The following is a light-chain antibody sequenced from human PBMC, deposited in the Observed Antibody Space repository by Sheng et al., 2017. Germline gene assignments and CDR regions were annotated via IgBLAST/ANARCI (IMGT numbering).Light chain of an antibody. CDR3: QQSYSNPSAH. CDR1: QSISSY. Sequence: DIQMTQSPSSLSASVGDRVTITCRASQSISSYLNWYQQKPGKAPKLLIYAASSLQSGVPSRFSGSGSGTDFTLTISSLQPEDFATYYCQQSYSNPSAHFVGGTKVGDQT. CDR2: AAS. V-gene: IGKV1-39*01. J-gene: IGKJ4*01.